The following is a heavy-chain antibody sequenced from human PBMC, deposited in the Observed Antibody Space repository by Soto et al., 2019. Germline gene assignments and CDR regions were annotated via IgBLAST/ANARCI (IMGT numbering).Heavy chain of an antibody. Sequence: PSETLSLTCTVSGSSISSGDYYWSWIRQPPGKGLEWIGYIYYSGSTYYNPSLKSRVTISVDTSKNQFSLKLSSVTAAATAVYYCASASPVVTDVWGQGTTVTVAS. D-gene: IGHD5-18*01. CDR2: IYYSGST. J-gene: IGHJ6*02. CDR1: GSSISSGDYY. CDR3: ASASPVVTDV. V-gene: IGHV4-30-4*01.